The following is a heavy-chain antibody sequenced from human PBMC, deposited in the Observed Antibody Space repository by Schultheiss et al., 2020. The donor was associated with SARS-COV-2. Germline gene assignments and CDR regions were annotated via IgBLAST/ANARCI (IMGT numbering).Heavy chain of an antibody. J-gene: IGHJ2*01. CDR2: ISGSGGST. CDR1: GFTVSSNY. Sequence: GGSLRLSCAASGFTVSSNYMSWVRQAPGKGLEWVSAISGSGGSTYYADSVKGRFTISRDNSKNTLYLQMNSLRAEDTAVYYCAKAGGNSWVYYWYFDLWGRGTLVTVSS. D-gene: IGHD4-23*01. CDR3: AKAGGNSWVYYWYFDL. V-gene: IGHV3-23*01.